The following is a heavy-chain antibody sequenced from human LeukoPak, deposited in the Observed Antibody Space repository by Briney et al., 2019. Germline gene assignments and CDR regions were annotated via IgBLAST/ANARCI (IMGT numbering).Heavy chain of an antibody. J-gene: IGHJ4*02. V-gene: IGHV3-7*01. CDR3: ARYYYDSSGQRDYFGY. CDR1: GFSFSGHW. CDR2: MKQDGSEK. D-gene: IGHD3-22*01. Sequence: GGSLRLSCVGSGFSFSGHWMTWVRQAPGKGLECVANMKQDGSEKYYVDSVKGRFTISRDNAKNSLYLQMDTLRAEDTAVYYCARYYYDSSGQRDYFGYWGQGTLVTVSS.